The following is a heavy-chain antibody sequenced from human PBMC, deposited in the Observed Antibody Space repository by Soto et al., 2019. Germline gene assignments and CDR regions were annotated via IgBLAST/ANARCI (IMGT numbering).Heavy chain of an antibody. J-gene: IGHJ6*02. D-gene: IGHD3-22*01. CDR2: ISGSGGST. CDR3: AKEDDSSGYYSRALYGMDV. CDR1: GFTFSSYA. V-gene: IGHV3-23*01. Sequence: PGGSLRLSCAASGFTFSSYAMSWVRQAPGKGLEWVSAISGSGGSTYYADSVKGRFTISRDNSKNTLYLQMNSLRAEDTAVYYCAKEDDSSGYYSRALYGMDVWGQGTTVTVSS.